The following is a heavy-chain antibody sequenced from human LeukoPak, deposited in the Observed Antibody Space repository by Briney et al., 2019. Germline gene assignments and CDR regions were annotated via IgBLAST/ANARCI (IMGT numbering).Heavy chain of an antibody. D-gene: IGHD2-21*01. Sequence: GGSLRLSCAASGFTFSSYGMHWVRQAPGKGLEWVAVIWYDGSNKYYADSVKGRFTISRDNSKNTLYLQMNSLGAEDTAVYYCARARRGHRIPLDYWGQGTLVTVSS. J-gene: IGHJ4*02. V-gene: IGHV3-33*08. CDR1: GFTFSSYG. CDR3: ARARRGHRIPLDY. CDR2: IWYDGSNK.